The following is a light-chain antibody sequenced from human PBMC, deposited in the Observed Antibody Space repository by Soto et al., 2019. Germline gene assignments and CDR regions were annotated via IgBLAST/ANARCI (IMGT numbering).Light chain of an antibody. J-gene: IGKJ1*01. CDR3: HQYGSSPPT. CDR2: GAS. CDR1: RSVTNNY. V-gene: IGKV3-20*01. Sequence: EIVLTQSPGTLSLSPGERATLSCRASRSVTNNYVAWYQRKPGQAPRLLIYGASSRATDIPGRFSGTGSGIDFSITIARLEPEDFAVYYCHQYGSSPPTFGQGTKVEI.